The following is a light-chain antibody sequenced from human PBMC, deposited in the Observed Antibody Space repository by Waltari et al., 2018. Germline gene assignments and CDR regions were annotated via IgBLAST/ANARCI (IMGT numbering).Light chain of an antibody. Sequence: IVLTQSPGTLSLSPGERATLSCRASQSVGRSLAWYQKKPGQAPRLLIYDASSRATAIPDRFSGSGSGKDFGLTISRLEPEDFAVYYCQKYVNLPATFGQGTTVEIK. J-gene: IGKJ1*01. V-gene: IGKV3-20*01. CDR2: DAS. CDR3: QKYVNLPAT. CDR1: QSVGRS.